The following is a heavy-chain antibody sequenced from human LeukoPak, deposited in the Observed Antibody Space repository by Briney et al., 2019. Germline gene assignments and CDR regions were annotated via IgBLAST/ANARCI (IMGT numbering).Heavy chain of an antibody. CDR2: ISTYNGNT. Sequence: ASVKVSCKASGYTFTSYGISWVRQAPGQGLEWLGWISTYNGNTHYAQKLQGRVSMTTDTSTTTAYMELRSLRSDDTAVYYCARDYRTGFDYWGQGTLVTVSS. CDR3: ARDYRTGFDY. D-gene: IGHD7-27*01. V-gene: IGHV1-18*01. J-gene: IGHJ4*02. CDR1: GYTFTSYG.